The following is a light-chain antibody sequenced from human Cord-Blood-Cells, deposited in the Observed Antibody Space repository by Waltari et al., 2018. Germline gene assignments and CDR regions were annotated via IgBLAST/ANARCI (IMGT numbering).Light chain of an antibody. CDR2: EGS. J-gene: IGLJ3*02. CDR1: SSAVGGYNY. V-gene: IGLV2-8*01. Sequence: QSALTQPPSASGSPGQSVTLSCTGTSSAVGGYNYFSWYQQPPGKAPQLMIYEGSKRPSGVPYRFSGSNSGNMASRTVSGLQAEDEADYYCSSYAGSNIWVFGGGTKLTVL. CDR3: SSYAGSNIWV.